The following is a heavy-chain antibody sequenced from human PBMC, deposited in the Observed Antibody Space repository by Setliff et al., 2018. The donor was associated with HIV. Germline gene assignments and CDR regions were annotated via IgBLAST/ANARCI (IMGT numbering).Heavy chain of an antibody. J-gene: IGHJ4*02. CDR2: INAGNGNT. CDR3: VRDGARGVNDLDY. V-gene: IGHV1-3*01. Sequence: GASVKVSCKASGYTFTSYAMHWVRQAPGQRLEWMGWINAGNGNTKYSQKFQGRVTITRDTSASTAYMELSSLRSEDTAMYYCVRDGARGVNDLDYWGQGTLVTVSS. D-gene: IGHD3-10*01. CDR1: GYTFTSYA.